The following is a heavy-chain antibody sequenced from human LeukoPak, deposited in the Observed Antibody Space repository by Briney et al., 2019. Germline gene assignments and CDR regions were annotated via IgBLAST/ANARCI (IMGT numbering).Heavy chain of an antibody. D-gene: IGHD3-16*01. V-gene: IGHV1-8*01. CDR2: MNPNSGNT. Sequence: ASVKVSCKASGYTFTSYDTNWVRQATGQGLEWMGWMNPNSGNTGYAQKFQGRVTMTRNTSISTAYMELSSLRSEDTAVYYCARGPPYWGIKNNWFDPWGQGTLVTVSS. CDR3: ARGPPYWGIKNNWFDP. J-gene: IGHJ5*02. CDR1: GYTFTSYD.